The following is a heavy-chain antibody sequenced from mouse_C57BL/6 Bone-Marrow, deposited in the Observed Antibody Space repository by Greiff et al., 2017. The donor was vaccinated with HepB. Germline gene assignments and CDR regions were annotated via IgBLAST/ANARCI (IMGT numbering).Heavy chain of an antibody. Sequence: EVQRVESGPGLVKPSQSLSLTCSVTGYSITSGYYWNWIRQFPGNKLEWMGYISYDGSNNYNPSLKNRISITRDTSKNQFFLKLNSVTTEDTATYYCAREDGYAWFAYWGQGTLVTVSA. CDR2: ISYDGSN. CDR3: AREDGYAWFAY. D-gene: IGHD2-3*01. V-gene: IGHV3-6*01. CDR1: GYSITSGYY. J-gene: IGHJ3*01.